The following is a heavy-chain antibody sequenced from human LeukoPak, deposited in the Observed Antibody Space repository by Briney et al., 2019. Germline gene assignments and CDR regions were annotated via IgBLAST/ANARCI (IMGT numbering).Heavy chain of an antibody. V-gene: IGHV1-2*04. CDR2: INPNSRGT. CDR1: GYTFTGYY. Sequence: ASVKVSCKASGYTFTGYYMHWVRQAPGQGLEWMGWINPNSRGTNYAQKFQGWVTMTRDTSISTAYMELSRLRSDDTAVYYCARDRGIAVAGSHDAFDIWGQGTMVTVSS. CDR3: ARDRGIAVAGSHDAFDI. J-gene: IGHJ3*02. D-gene: IGHD6-19*01.